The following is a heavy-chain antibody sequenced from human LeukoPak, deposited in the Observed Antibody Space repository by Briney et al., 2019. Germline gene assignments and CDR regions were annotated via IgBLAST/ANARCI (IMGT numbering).Heavy chain of an antibody. CDR3: AKDTARQWLFTGVYFDY. V-gene: IGHV3-23*01. CDR2: ISGSGGST. D-gene: IGHD6-19*01. CDR1: GFTFSSYA. Sequence: GGSLKLSCAASGFTFSSYAMSWVRQAPGKGLEWVSAISGSGGSTYYADSVKGRFTISRDNSKNTLYLQMNSLRAEDTAVYYRAKDTARQWLFTGVYFDYWGQGTLVTVSS. J-gene: IGHJ4*02.